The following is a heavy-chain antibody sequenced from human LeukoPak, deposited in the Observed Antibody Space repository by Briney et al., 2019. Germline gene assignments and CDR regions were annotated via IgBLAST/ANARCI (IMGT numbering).Heavy chain of an antibody. CDR2: IYPGDSDT. D-gene: IGHD3-10*01. J-gene: IGHJ3*02. CDR3: ARHESGELSNDAFDI. Sequence: PGESLKISCKGSGYSFTSYWIGWVLQMPGKGLEWMVIIYPGDSDTRYSPSFQGQVTISADKSISTAYLQWSSLKASDTAMYYCARHESGELSNDAFDIWGQGTMVTVSS. CDR1: GYSFTSYW. V-gene: IGHV5-51*01.